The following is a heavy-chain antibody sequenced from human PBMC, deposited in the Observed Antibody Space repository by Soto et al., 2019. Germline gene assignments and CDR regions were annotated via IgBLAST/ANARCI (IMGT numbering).Heavy chain of an antibody. V-gene: IGHV1-69*02. CDR1: GGTFSSYT. J-gene: IGHJ6*03. Sequence: QVQLVQSGAEVKKPGSSVKVSCKASGGTFSSYTISWVRQAPGQGLEWMGRIIPILGIANYAQKFQGRVTITAEKSTSTDYMELSSLRSEDTAVYYCARERVPPLLEWLNPLTQDYYYYYMDVWGKGTTVTVSS. D-gene: IGHD3-3*01. CDR2: IIPILGIA. CDR3: ARERVPPLLEWLNPLTQDYYYYYMDV.